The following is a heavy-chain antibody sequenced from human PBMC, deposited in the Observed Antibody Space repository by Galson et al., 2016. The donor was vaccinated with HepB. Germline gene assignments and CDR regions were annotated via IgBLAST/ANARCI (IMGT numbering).Heavy chain of an antibody. CDR2: VSHSGST. V-gene: IGHV4-4*02. CDR3: ARGDADSGRLDY. D-gene: IGHD3-10*01. CDR1: GDSISGRSW. Sequence: SETLSLTCTVSGDSISGRSWWTWVRQPPGRGLERVGQVSHSGSTNYNPSLRSRVIISVDSSKNQFSLNLNSVTAAGTAVYYCARGDADSGRLDYGGQGTLVTVSS. J-gene: IGHJ4*02.